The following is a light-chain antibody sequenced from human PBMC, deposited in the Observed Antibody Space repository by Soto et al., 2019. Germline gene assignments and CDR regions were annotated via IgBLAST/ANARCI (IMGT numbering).Light chain of an antibody. CDR2: DAS. J-gene: IGKJ2*01. V-gene: IGKV3-11*01. Sequence: EIVLTQSPATLSLSPGERATLSCRASQSVSSYLAWYQQKPGQAPRLLIYDASNRATAIPARFSGSGSGTDFTLTISSLEPEDFAVYYCQQRVTFGQGTKLEIK. CDR3: QQRVT. CDR1: QSVSSY.